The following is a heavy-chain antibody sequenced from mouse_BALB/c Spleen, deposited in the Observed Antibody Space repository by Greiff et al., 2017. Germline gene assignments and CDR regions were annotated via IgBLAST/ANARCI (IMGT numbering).Heavy chain of an antibody. CDR1: GYTFSSYW. CDR3: ARGGYDRWGFDY. V-gene: IGHV1-9*01. CDR2: ILPGSGST. J-gene: IGHJ2*01. Sequence: QVQLQQSGAELMKPGASVKISCKATGYTFSSYWIEWVKQRPGHGLEWIGEILPGSGSTNYNEKFKGKATFTADTSSNTAYMQLSSLTSEDSAVYYCARGGYDRWGFDYGGQGTTRTVSS. D-gene: IGHD2-2*01.